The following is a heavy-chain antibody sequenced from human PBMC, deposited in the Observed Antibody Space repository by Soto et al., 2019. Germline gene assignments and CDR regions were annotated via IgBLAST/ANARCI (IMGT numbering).Heavy chain of an antibody. D-gene: IGHD3-9*01. CDR3: ARDRHDDILTGSYRDNWFDP. V-gene: IGHV1-18*01. J-gene: IGHJ5*02. Sequence: GASVKVSCKASGYTFTSYGISWVRQAPGQGLEWMGWISAYNGNTNYAQKLQGRVTMTTDTSTSTAYMELRSLRSDDTAVYYCARDRHDDILTGSYRDNWFDPWGQGTLVTVS. CDR1: GYTFTSYG. CDR2: ISAYNGNT.